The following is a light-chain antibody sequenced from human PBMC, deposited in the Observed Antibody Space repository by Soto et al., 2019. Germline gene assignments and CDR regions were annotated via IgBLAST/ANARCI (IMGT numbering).Light chain of an antibody. CDR3: SSYTSSSTLYV. V-gene: IGLV2-14*01. CDR2: DVT. J-gene: IGLJ1*01. CDR1: SSDVGGYNY. Sequence: QPVLTQPASVSGSPGQSITISCTGTSSDVGGYNYVSWYQQHPVKAPKLMIYDVTNRPSGVSDRFSGSKSGNTASLTISGLQAEDEADYYCSSYTSSSTLYVFGTGTKLTVL.